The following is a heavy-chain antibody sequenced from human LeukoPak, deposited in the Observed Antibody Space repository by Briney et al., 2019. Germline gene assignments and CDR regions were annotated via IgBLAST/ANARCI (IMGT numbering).Heavy chain of an antibody. CDR3: AKDLWDIVVVPAAIPMGDASSVYGY. Sequence: GGSLRLSCAASGFTFSSYGMHWVRQAPGKGLEWVAFIRYDGSNKYYADSVKGRFTISRDNSKNTLYLQMNSLRAEDTAVYYCAKDLWDIVVVPAAIPMGDASSVYGYWGQGTLVTVSS. D-gene: IGHD2-2*02. CDR2: IRYDGSNK. V-gene: IGHV3-30*02. CDR1: GFTFSSYG. J-gene: IGHJ4*02.